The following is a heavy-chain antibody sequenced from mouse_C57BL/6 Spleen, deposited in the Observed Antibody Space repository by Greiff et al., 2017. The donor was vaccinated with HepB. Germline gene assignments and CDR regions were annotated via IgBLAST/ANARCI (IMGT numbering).Heavy chain of an antibody. D-gene: IGHD4-1*01. J-gene: IGHJ2*01. CDR3: ARVGPGYYFDY. CDR2: INYDGSST. CDR1: GFTFSDYY. V-gene: IGHV5-16*01. Sequence: VQLKESEGGLVQPGSSMKLSCTASGFTFSDYYMAWVRQVPEKGLEWVANINYDGSSTYYLDSLKSRFIISRDNAKNILYLQMSSLKSEDTATYYCARVGPGYYFDYWGQGTTLTVSS.